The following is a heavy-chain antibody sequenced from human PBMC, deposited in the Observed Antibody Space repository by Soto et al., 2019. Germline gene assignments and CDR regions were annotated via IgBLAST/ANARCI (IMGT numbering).Heavy chain of an antibody. V-gene: IGHV1-69*02. CDR2: VNPILSMS. CDR1: GDTFSFYT. D-gene: IGHD3-10*01. J-gene: IGHJ4*02. CDR3: ATSYGSGYRAFDY. Sequence: EASVKVSCKASGDTFSFYTINWVRQAPGLGLEWMGRVNPILSMSNYAQKFQGRVTMTADKSTSTAYTELRSLRSEDTAFYYCATSYGSGYRAFDYWGQGALVTVSS.